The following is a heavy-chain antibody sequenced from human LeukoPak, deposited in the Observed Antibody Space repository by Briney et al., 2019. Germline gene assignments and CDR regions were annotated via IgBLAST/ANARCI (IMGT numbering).Heavy chain of an antibody. V-gene: IGHV3-21*01. J-gene: IGHJ6*02. CDR1: GFTFSSYW. CDR2: ISSSSSYI. D-gene: IGHD6-13*01. Sequence: GGSLRLSCAASGFTFSSYWMHWVRQAPGKGLEWVSSISSSSSYIYYADSVKGRFTISRDNAKNSLYLQMNSLRAEDTAVYYCARSMIAAAGYYCGMDVWGQGTTVTVSS. CDR3: ARSMIAAAGYYCGMDV.